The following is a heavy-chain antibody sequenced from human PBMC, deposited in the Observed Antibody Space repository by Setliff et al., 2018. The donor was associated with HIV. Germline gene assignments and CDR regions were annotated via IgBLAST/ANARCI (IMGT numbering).Heavy chain of an antibody. J-gene: IGHJ1*01. Sequence: SETLSLTCTVSGGSISSGDYYWSWIRQPPGKGLEWIGSIDHSGTTYYNPSLKSRVTISVDTSKNQFSLKLSSVTAADTAVYYCASSATTKFLQHWGQGTLVTVPQ. V-gene: IGHV4-39*07. CDR1: GGSISSGDYY. CDR2: IDHSGTT. D-gene: IGHD1-1*01. CDR3: ASSATTKFLQH.